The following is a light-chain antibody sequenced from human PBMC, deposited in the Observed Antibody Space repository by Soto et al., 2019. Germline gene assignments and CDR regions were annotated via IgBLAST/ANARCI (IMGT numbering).Light chain of an antibody. CDR3: TSYTTSFTYV. CDR2: DVS. J-gene: IGLJ1*01. Sequence: QSALTQPASVSRSPGQSITISCTGTSSDVGGYNFVSWYQHHPGKAPKLIIYDVSNRPSGVSNRFSGSKSGNTASLTISGLQAEDDADYYCTSYTTSFTYVFGTGTKVTVL. CDR1: SSDVGGYNF. V-gene: IGLV2-14*03.